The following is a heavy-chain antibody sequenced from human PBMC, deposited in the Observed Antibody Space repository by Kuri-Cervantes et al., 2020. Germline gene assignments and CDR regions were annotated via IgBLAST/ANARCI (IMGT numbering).Heavy chain of an antibody. CDR1: GGSISSSDYY. Sequence: SETLSLTCTVSGGSISSSDYYWGWIRQPPGKGLEWIGSIYYSVTTYYNPSLKSRVTIYVDTSKNQFSLTLSSVTAADTAVYYCARRTTTHTSGGFDIWGQGTLVTVSS. CDR2: IYYSVTT. V-gene: IGHV4-39*01. J-gene: IGHJ3*02. D-gene: IGHD3-22*01. CDR3: ARRTTTHTSGGFDI.